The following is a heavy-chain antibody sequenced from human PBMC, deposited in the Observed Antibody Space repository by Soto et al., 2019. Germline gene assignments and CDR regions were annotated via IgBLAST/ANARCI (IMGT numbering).Heavy chain of an antibody. CDR1: GGSISSSSYY. Sequence: PSETLSLTCTVSGGSISSSSYYWGWIRQPPGKGLEWIGSIYYSGSTYYNPSLKSRVTISVDTSKNQFSLKLSSVTAADTAVYYFARLKNSVRWHGGWFDPWGQGTLVTVSS. D-gene: IGHD3-3*01. CDR3: ARLKNSVRWHGGWFDP. J-gene: IGHJ5*02. V-gene: IGHV4-39*01. CDR2: IYYSGST.